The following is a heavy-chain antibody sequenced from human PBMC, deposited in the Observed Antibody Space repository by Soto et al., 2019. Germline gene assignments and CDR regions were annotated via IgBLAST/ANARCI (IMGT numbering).Heavy chain of an antibody. J-gene: IGHJ4*02. D-gene: IGHD3-9*01. V-gene: IGHV4-34*01. CDR3: ARLSILRYFDWLPFDY. CDR2: INHSGST. CDR1: GGSFSGYY. Sequence: PSETLSLTCAVYGGSFSGYYWSWIRQPPGKGLEWIGEINHSGSTNYNPSLKSRVTISVDTSKNQFSLKLSSVTAADTAVYYCARLSILRYFDWLPFDYWGQGTLVTVSS.